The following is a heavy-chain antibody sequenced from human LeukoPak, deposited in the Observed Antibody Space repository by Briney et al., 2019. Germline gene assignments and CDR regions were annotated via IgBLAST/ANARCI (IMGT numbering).Heavy chain of an antibody. J-gene: IGHJ4*02. V-gene: IGHV3-21*01. CDR2: ISSSSSYI. CDR1: GFTFSSYS. Sequence: GGSLRLSCAASGFTFSSYSMNWVRQAPGKGLEWVSSISSSSSYIYYADSVKGRFTISRHNAKRSLYLQMNSLRAEDTAVYYCARDLGGYGDYGTNFDYWGQGTLVTVSS. CDR3: ARDLGGYGDYGTNFDY. D-gene: IGHD4-17*01.